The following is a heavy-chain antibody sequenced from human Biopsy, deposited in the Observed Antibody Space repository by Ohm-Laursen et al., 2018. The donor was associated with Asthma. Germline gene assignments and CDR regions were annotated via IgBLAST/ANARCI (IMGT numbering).Heavy chain of an antibody. CDR2: IHHSGTS. CDR1: GDSITRGGCC. Sequence: TLSLTCTVSGDSITRGGCCWNWIRQHPGKGLEWIGYIHHSGTSYFNPSLKSRVSFSRDTSKNQFSLRLSSVTAADTAMYYCARIPRRSGSYFVDYWGQGTLVTVSS. D-gene: IGHD3-22*01. V-gene: IGHV4-31*03. CDR3: ARIPRRSGSYFVDY. J-gene: IGHJ4*02.